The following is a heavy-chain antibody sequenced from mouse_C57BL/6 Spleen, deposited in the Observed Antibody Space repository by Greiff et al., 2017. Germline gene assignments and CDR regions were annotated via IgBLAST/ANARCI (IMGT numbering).Heavy chain of an antibody. CDR1: GYTFTSYW. Sequence: QVQLQQPGAELVRPGTSVKLSCKASGYTFTSYWMHWVKQRPGQGLEWIGVIDPSDSYTNYNQKFKGKATLTVDTSSSTAYMQISSLTSEDSAVYYCARGYYDGPYFDYWGQGTTLTVSS. CDR2: IDPSDSYT. J-gene: IGHJ2*01. CDR3: ARGYYDGPYFDY. D-gene: IGHD1-1*01. V-gene: IGHV1-59*01.